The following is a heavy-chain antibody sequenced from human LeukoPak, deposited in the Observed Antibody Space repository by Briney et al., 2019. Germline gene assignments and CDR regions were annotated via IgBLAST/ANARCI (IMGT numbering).Heavy chain of an antibody. Sequence: PSETLSLTCTVSGGSISTYYWSWIRQPPGKGLEWIGYVYYSGCTSYNPSLKSRVIISVDTSKNEFSLNVSSVTAADTAVYYCARHYGYSYGPDYWGQGTLVTVSS. D-gene: IGHD5-18*01. V-gene: IGHV4-59*08. CDR1: GGSISTYY. J-gene: IGHJ4*02. CDR3: ARHYGYSYGPDY. CDR2: VYYSGCT.